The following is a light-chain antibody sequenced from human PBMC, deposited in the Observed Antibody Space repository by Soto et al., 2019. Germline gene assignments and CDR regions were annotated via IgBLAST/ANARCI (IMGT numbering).Light chain of an antibody. CDR3: QQYSASPLT. Sequence: DIVLTQSPGTLSLSPGERATLSCRASQTLSPNYLAWCQQKPGHPPRLLIYGSSKRATGIPDRFSGSGYGTDFTLNISRLEPDDVGVFFCQQYSASPLTFGQGTRLEIK. V-gene: IGKV3-20*01. J-gene: IGKJ5*01. CDR2: GSS. CDR1: QTLSPNY.